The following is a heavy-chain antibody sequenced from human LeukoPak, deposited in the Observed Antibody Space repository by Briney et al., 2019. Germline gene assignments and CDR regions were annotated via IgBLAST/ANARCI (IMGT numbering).Heavy chain of an antibody. CDR2: IYYSGGT. J-gene: IGHJ6*03. D-gene: IGHD7-27*01. Sequence: SETLSLTCTVSGGSISSYYWSWIRQPPGKGLEWIGYIYYSGGTSYNPSLKSRVTISVDTSKNQFSLKLSSATAADTAVYYCARFRLGSDYYHLDVWGKGTTVTVSS. V-gene: IGHV4-59*01. CDR1: GGSISSYY. CDR3: ARFRLGSDYYHLDV.